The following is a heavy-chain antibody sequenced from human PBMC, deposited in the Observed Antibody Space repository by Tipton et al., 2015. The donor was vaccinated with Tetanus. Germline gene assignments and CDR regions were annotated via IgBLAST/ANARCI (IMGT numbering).Heavy chain of an antibody. CDR2: INHSGST. CDR3: ARDPPRGLFNMRHYGMDV. V-gene: IGHV4-34*01. Sequence: TLSLTCAVYGGSFSGYQWNWIRQPPGKGLEWIGEINHSGSTNYNPSLKSRVTISVDTSKNQFYLKLRSVTAADTAVYYCARDPPRGLFNMRHYGMDVWGQGTTVTVSS. J-gene: IGHJ6*02. CDR1: GGSFSGYQ. D-gene: IGHD2-2*01.